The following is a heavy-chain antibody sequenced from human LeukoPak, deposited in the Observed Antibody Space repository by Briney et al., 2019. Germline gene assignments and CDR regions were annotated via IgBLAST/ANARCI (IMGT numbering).Heavy chain of an antibody. Sequence: SETLSLTCAVYGGSFSGYYWSWIRQPPGKGLEGIGEINHSGSTNYNPSLTSRVTISVDTSKNQFSLKLSSVTAADTAVYYCATAAAGTFVYWGQGTLVTVSS. J-gene: IGHJ4*02. CDR3: ATAAAGTFVY. D-gene: IGHD6-13*01. CDR2: INHSGST. V-gene: IGHV4-34*01. CDR1: GGSFSGYY.